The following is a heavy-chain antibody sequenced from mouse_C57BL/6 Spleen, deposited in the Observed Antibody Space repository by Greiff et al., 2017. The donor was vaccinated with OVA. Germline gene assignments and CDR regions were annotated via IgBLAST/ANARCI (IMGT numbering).Heavy chain of an antibody. Sequence: VQLQQSGAELVKPGASVKLSCTASGFNIKDYYMHWVKQRTEQGLEWIGGIDPEDGDNKYVQKFQGKATLTADTSSNTAYLQLSSLTSEDYAVYYCARKTEVSPFDYWGQGTTLTVSS. CDR2: IDPEDGDN. CDR1: GFNIKDYY. V-gene: IGHV14-2*01. CDR3: ARKTEVSPFDY. J-gene: IGHJ2*01. D-gene: IGHD2-10*02.